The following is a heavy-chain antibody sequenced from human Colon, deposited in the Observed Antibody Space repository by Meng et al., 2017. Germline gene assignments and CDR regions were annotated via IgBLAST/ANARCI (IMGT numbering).Heavy chain of an antibody. J-gene: IGHJ4*02. CDR1: EYSVSSNSAA. V-gene: IGHV6-1*01. D-gene: IGHD3-3*01. Sequence: QVAQQQAGPGTVQPSQTLSLTCASSEYSVSSNSAAWNWIGQSPSRGLEWLARTYYSSKWNNDYAVSVKGRITINADTSTNQVSLQLNSVTPEDTAVYYCARGFLVRGFDSWGQGTLVTVSS. CDR3: ARGFLVRGFDS. CDR2: TYYSSKWNN.